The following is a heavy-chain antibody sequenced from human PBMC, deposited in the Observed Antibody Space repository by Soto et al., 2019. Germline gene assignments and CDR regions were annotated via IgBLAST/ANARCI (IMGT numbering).Heavy chain of an antibody. V-gene: IGHV6-1*01. D-gene: IGHD2-8*01. CDR1: GDSVSSNSAA. Sequence: SQTLSLTCAISGDSVSSNSAAWNWIRQSPSRGLEWLGRTYYRSKWYNDYAVSVRSRITIKPDTSKNQFSRQLNSVTPEDTAVYYCARGALMVYAQFDYWGQGTLVTVSS. CDR3: ARGALMVYAQFDY. CDR2: TYYRSKWYN. J-gene: IGHJ4*02.